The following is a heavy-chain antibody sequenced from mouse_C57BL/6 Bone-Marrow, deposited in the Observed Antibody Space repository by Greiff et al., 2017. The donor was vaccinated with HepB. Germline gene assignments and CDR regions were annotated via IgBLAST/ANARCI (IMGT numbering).Heavy chain of an antibody. Sequence: EVKVVESGGGLVKPGGSLKLSCAASGFTFSSYTMSWVRQTPEKRLEWVATISGGGGNTYYPDSVKGRCTISRDNAKNSLYLQMSSLRSEDTALYYCARHYYYGSSYRYFYVWGTGTTVTVSS. CDR1: GFTFSSYT. CDR3: ARHYYYGSSYRYFYV. J-gene: IGHJ1*03. D-gene: IGHD1-1*01. CDR2: ISGGGGNT. V-gene: IGHV5-9*01.